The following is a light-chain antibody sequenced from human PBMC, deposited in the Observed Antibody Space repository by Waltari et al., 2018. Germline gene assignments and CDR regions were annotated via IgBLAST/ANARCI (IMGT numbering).Light chain of an antibody. CDR1: SGSLSTTSY. CDR2: RAN. J-gene: IGLJ3*02. V-gene: IGLV8-61*01. CDR3: ALYMGSGIWV. Sequence: QTVVTQEPSLSVSPGGTVTLTCALSSGSLSTTSYATWYQQTPGQAPRQLVYRANARSSWVPDRFSGSILGNTAALTITGAQADDESDYYCALYMGSGIWVFGGGTRLTVL.